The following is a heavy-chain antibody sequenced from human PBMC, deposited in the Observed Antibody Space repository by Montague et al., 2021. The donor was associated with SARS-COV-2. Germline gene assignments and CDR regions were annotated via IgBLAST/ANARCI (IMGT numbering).Heavy chain of an antibody. CDR1: GGSFSNYY. V-gene: IGHV4-34*01. D-gene: IGHD3-22*01. CDR2: VNQSGTT. J-gene: IGHJ6*02. Sequence: SETLSLTCAISGGSFSNYYWSWIRQPPGKGLEWIGEVNQSGTTIYNPSVKSGVTISEDTSKNQFYLRLNSVTAADTAVYYCARDGGIGGSGSNTWSYYYYGMDVWGQGTTVTVSS. CDR3: ARDGGIGGSGSNTWSYYYYGMDV.